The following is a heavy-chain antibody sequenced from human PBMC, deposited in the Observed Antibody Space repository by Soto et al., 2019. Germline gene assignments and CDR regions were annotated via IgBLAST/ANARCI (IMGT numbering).Heavy chain of an antibody. CDR1: GGTFSSYA. Sequence: ASVKVSCKASGGTFSSYAISWVRQAPGQGLEWMGGIIPIFGTANYAQKFQGRVTITADKSTSTAYMELSSLRSEDTAVYYCARALFAHSWFDPWGQGTLVTVSS. V-gene: IGHV1-69*06. J-gene: IGHJ5*02. CDR2: IIPIFGTA. CDR3: ARALFAHSWFDP. D-gene: IGHD2-21*01.